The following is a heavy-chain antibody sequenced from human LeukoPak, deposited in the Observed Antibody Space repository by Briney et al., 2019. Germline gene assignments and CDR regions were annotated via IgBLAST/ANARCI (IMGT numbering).Heavy chain of an antibody. J-gene: IGHJ4*02. V-gene: IGHV1-69*04. Sequence: GASVKVSCKASGGTFSSYAISWVRQAPGQGLEWMGRIIPILGIANYAQKFQGRVTITADKSTSTAYMELSSLRSEDTAVYYCARSYYGSGSYYVFDYWGQGTPVTVSS. CDR2: IIPILGIA. CDR3: ARSYYGSGSYYVFDY. CDR1: GGTFSSYA. D-gene: IGHD3-10*01.